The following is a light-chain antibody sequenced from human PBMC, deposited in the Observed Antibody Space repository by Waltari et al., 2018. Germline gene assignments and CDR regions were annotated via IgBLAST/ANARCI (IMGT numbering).Light chain of an antibody. J-gene: IGKJ1*01. Sequence: EIEMTQSPATLSVSPGERATVSCRASQRVGNKLAWYQQKPGQAPRLLFYDASNRATGIPARFSGGGSGTDFTLTISSLEPEDFAVYYCQQRDSWWTFGQGTKVEIK. CDR1: QRVGNK. CDR2: DAS. CDR3: QQRDSWWT. V-gene: IGKV3-11*01.